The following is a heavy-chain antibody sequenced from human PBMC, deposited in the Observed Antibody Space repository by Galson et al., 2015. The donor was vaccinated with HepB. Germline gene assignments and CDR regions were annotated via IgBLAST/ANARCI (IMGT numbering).Heavy chain of an antibody. CDR1: GFTFSSYA. CDR3: ARVEPTIAVAGTLPFDAFDI. V-gene: IGHV3-30-3*01. CDR2: ISYDGSNK. D-gene: IGHD6-19*01. J-gene: IGHJ3*02. Sequence: SLRLSCAASGFTFSSYAMHWVRQAPGKGLEWVAVISYDGSNKYYADSVKGRFTISRDNSKNTLYLQMNSLRAEDTAVYYCARVEPTIAVAGTLPFDAFDIWGQGTMDTVSS.